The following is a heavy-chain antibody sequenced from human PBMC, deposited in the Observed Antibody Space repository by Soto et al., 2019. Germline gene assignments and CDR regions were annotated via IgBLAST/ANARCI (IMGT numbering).Heavy chain of an antibody. Sequence: SETLSLTCTVSGGSISSYYWSWIRQPPGKGPEWIGYIYYSGSTNYNPSLKSRVTISVDTSKNQFSLKLSSVTAADTAVYYCASTQYGDYVGYWGQGTLVTVSS. D-gene: IGHD4-17*01. CDR3: ASTQYGDYVGY. J-gene: IGHJ4*02. V-gene: IGHV4-59*08. CDR1: GGSISSYY. CDR2: IYYSGST.